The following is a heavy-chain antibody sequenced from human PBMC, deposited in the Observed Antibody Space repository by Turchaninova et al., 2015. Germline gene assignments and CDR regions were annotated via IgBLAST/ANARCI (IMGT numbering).Heavy chain of an antibody. CDR1: GIPFHDSW. CDR3: TALSEYSFKY. CDR2: IKSKTDGWAR. J-gene: IGHJ4*02. D-gene: IGHD5-18*01. Sequence: EAQLVESGGGLVPPGGSLRLSCAASGIPFHDSWMTWVRKAPGKGLEWVGRIKSKTDGWARDYPAPVKGRFTISRDDSQTTLYLQMDSLKTEDTAVYYCTALSEYSFKYWGQGTLVTVSS. V-gene: IGHV3-15*01.